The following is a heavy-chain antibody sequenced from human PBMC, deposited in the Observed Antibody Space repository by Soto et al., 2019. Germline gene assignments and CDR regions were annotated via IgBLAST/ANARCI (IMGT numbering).Heavy chain of an antibody. Sequence: SVKVSCKASGGTFSSYAISWVRQAPGEGLEWMGGIIPIFGTANYAQKFQGRVTITTDESTSTAYMELSSLRSEDTAVYYCARVTRLGYCSGGSCENFDYWGQGTLVTVSS. J-gene: IGHJ4*02. CDR1: GGTFSSYA. V-gene: IGHV1-69*05. CDR2: IIPIFGTA. CDR3: ARVTRLGYCSGGSCENFDY. D-gene: IGHD2-15*01.